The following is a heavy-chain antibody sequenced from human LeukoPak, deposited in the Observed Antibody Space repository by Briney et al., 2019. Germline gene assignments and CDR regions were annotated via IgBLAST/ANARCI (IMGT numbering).Heavy chain of an antibody. CDR1: GFTFSSSA. Sequence: GGSLRLSCAASGFTFSSSAMHWVRQAPGKGLEWVAVISYDGSNKYYADSVKGRFTISRDNSKNTLYLQMNSLRAEDTAVYYCARDGSSSEVGYWGQGTLVTVSS. CDR2: ISYDGSNK. CDR3: ARDGSSSEVGY. D-gene: IGHD6-6*01. J-gene: IGHJ4*02. V-gene: IGHV3-30-3*01.